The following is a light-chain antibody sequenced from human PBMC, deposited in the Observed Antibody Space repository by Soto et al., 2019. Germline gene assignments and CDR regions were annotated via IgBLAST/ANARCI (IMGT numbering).Light chain of an antibody. CDR1: QSVSSY. Sequence: EIVLTQSPATLSLSPGERATLSCRASQSVSSYLAWDQQKPGQAPRLLIYDASNRATGIPARFSGSGSGTDFTLTISSLEPEDFAIYYCPQRSNWPPVTFGGGTKVEIK. J-gene: IGKJ4*01. CDR3: PQRSNWPPVT. V-gene: IGKV3-11*01. CDR2: DAS.